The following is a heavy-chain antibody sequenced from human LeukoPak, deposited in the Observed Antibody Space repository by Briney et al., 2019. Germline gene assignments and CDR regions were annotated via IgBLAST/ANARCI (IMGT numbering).Heavy chain of an antibody. CDR1: GGTFSSYA. D-gene: IGHD1-26*01. CDR3: AGRRYSGSYLIHY. Sequence: ASVKVSCKASGGTFSSYAISWVRQAPGQGLEWMGGIIPIFGTANYAQKFQGRVTITADESTSTAYMELSSLRSEDTAVYYCAGRRYSGSYLIHYWGQGTLVTVSS. J-gene: IGHJ4*02. CDR2: IIPIFGTA. V-gene: IGHV1-69*13.